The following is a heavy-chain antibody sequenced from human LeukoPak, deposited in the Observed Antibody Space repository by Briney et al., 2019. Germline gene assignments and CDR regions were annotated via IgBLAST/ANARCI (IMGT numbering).Heavy chain of an antibody. V-gene: IGHV1-8*01. D-gene: IGHD3-22*01. CDR3: ARGLTSNYYDSSGYYPTGN. CDR2: MNPNSGNT. J-gene: IGHJ4*02. CDR1: GYTFTSYD. Sequence: GASVKVSCKASGYTFTSYDINWVRQATEQGLEWMGWMNPNSGNTGYAQKFQGRVTMTRNTSISTAYMELSSLRSEDTAVYYCARGLTSNYYDSSGYYPTGNWGQGTLVTVSS.